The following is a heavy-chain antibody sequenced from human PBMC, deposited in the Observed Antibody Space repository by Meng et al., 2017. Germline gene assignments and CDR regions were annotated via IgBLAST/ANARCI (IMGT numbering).Heavy chain of an antibody. J-gene: IGHJ4*02. Sequence: EGQLVETGGGLTQPGGSLRLSWAASGFTVSSNYMSWVRQAPGKGLEWVSVIYSGGSTYYADSVKGRFTISRDNSKNTLYLQMNSLRAEDTAVYYCARGGSYYSYWGQGTLVTVSS. CDR2: IYSGGST. CDR3: ARGGSYYSY. CDR1: GFTVSSNY. D-gene: IGHD1-26*01. V-gene: IGHV3-53*02.